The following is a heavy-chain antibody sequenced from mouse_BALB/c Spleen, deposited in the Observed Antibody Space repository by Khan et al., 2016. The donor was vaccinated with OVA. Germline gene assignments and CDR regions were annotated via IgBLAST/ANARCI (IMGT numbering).Heavy chain of an antibody. D-gene: IGHD2-1*01. CDR2: ISSSGTYT. CDR1: GFAFNTYD. CDR3: TISYYYGSDGFAY. Sequence: EVELVESGGDLVKPGGSLKLSCAASGFAFNTYDMSWVRQTPEKRLEWVATISSSGTYTYYPDSVKGRFTISRDTAKNTLYLQMSSLRSEDTALYDCTISYYYGSDGFAYWGQGTLVTVSA. J-gene: IGHJ3*01. V-gene: IGHV5-9*02.